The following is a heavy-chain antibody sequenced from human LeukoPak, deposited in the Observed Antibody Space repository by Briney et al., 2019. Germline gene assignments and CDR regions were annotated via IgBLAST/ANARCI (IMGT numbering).Heavy chain of an antibody. J-gene: IGHJ4*02. V-gene: IGHV3-74*01. CDR2: IYIDGSRT. D-gene: IGHD3-10*01. CDR3: AKDLHYGSADY. Sequence: GGSLRLSCAASGFIFSSYWMHWVRQAPGKGLEWVSRIYIDGSRTSYADSVKGRFTISRDNAKNTLYMQMNSLRAEDTAVYYCAKDLHYGSADYWGQGTLVTVSS. CDR1: GFIFSSYW.